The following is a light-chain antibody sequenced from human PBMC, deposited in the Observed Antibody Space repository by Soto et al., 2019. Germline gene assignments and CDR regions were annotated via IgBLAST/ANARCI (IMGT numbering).Light chain of an antibody. V-gene: IGKV3-20*01. Sequence: EIVLTQSPGTLSLSPGERATLSCRASQSVSNNYLAWYQQKPGQAPRLLIYGASSRATGVPDRVSGSGSGTDFTLTINRLEPEDFAVYYCQQYGNFPYTFGQGTKLEIK. CDR2: GAS. J-gene: IGKJ2*01. CDR3: QQYGNFPYT. CDR1: QSVSNNY.